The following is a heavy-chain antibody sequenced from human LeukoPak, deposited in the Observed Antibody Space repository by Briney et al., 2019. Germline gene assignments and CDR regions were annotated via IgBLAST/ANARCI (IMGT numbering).Heavy chain of an antibody. J-gene: IGHJ4*02. Sequence: GGSLRLSCAASGFSFISYAMLWFRQAPGKGLEWVAFMRSDGSDIFYAESLKGRFTISRDNAKSTLFLQMHSLRAEDTAVYYCARDDYYFASDNWGQGALVTVSS. CDR2: MRSDGSDI. V-gene: IGHV3-30*02. CDR1: GFSFISYA. CDR3: ARDDYYFASDN. D-gene: IGHD2/OR15-2a*01.